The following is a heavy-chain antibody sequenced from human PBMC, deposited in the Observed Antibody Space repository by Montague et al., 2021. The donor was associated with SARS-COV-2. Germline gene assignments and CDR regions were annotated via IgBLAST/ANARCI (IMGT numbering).Heavy chain of an antibody. CDR3: ARIPVGSKYYFDF. D-gene: IGHD2-2*01. CDR2: AYYRSKWYN. CDR1: GDSVSRNSAA. J-gene: IGHJ4*02. Sequence: CAISGDSVSRNSAAWNWIRQSPSRGLEWLGRAYYRSKWYNDYAEPVKSRITIDPDTSKHQFSLHLNSVTPEDTAVYYCARIPVGSKYYFDFWGQGTLVTVSS. V-gene: IGHV6-1*01.